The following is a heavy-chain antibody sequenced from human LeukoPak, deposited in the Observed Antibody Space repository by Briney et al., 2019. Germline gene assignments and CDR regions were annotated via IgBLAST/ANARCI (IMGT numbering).Heavy chain of an antibody. CDR1: GGSISSSSYY. CDR3: ASSFGETHNWFDP. J-gene: IGHJ5*02. Sequence: PSETLSLTCTVSGGSISSSSYYWGWIRQPPGKGLEWIGSIYYSGSTYYNPSLKSRATISVDTSKNQFSLKLSSVTAADTAVYYCASSFGETHNWFDPWGQGTLVTVSS. V-gene: IGHV4-39*01. D-gene: IGHD3-10*01. CDR2: IYYSGST.